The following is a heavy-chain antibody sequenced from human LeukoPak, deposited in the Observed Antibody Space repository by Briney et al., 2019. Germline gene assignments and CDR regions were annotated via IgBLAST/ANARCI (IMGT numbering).Heavy chain of an antibody. D-gene: IGHD3-9*01. Sequence: WASVKVSCKASGGTFSSYAISWVRQAPGQGLEWMGGIIPIFGTANYAQKFQGRVTITADESTSTAYMELSSLRSEDTAVYYCARSYDIPPSWFDPWGQGTLVTVSS. J-gene: IGHJ5*02. CDR2: IIPIFGTA. CDR3: ARSYDIPPSWFDP. V-gene: IGHV1-69*01. CDR1: GGTFSSYA.